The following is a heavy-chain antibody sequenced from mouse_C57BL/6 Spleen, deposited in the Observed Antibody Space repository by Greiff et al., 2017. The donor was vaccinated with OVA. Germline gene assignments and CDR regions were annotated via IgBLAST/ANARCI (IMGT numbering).Heavy chain of an antibody. CDR3: AGVYYGNYAWFAY. CDR2: IDPSDSYT. D-gene: IGHD2-1*01. V-gene: IGHV1-50*01. J-gene: IGHJ3*01. Sequence: QVQLQQPGAELVKPGASVKLSCKASGYTFTSYWMQWVKQRPGQGLEWIGEIDPSDSYTNYNQKFKGKATLTVDTSSSTAYIQLSSLTSEDSAVYYCAGVYYGNYAWFAYWGQGTLVTVSA. CDR1: GYTFTSYW.